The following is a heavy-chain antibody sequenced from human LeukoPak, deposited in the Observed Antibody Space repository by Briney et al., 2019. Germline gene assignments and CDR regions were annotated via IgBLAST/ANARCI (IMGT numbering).Heavy chain of an antibody. D-gene: IGHD3-3*01. Sequence: ASVKVSCKASGYTFTSYYMHWVRQAPGQGLEWMGIINPSGGSTRYAQKFQGRGTMTRDMSTSTVYMELSSLRSEDTAVYYCARDRSRITIFGVAWNDAFDIWGQGTMVTVSS. V-gene: IGHV1-46*01. CDR1: GYTFTSYY. CDR3: ARDRSRITIFGVAWNDAFDI. CDR2: INPSGGST. J-gene: IGHJ3*02.